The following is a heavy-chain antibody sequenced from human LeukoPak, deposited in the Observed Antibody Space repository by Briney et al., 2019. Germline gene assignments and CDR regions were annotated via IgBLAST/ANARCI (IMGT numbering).Heavy chain of an antibody. V-gene: IGHV4-34*01. Sequence: SETLSLTCTVYGKSFSGYYWTCIRQSPGKGLEWIGEINHSGSTNYNPSLKSRVSISIDTSKNHLSLKLNSVTAADTAVYYCARGRVSVTGYYFAMDVWGQGTTVTVSS. CDR2: INHSGST. D-gene: IGHD2-21*02. CDR1: GKSFSGYY. CDR3: ARGRVSVTGYYFAMDV. J-gene: IGHJ6*02.